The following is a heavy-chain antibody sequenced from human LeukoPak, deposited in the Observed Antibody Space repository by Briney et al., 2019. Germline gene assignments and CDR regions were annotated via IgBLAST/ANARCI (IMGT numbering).Heavy chain of an antibody. CDR2: IKQDGSEK. V-gene: IGHV3-7*01. J-gene: IGHJ4*02. CDR1: KFTVSSKY. CDR3: ARVHYFYGGNSEVYFDY. D-gene: IGHD4-23*01. Sequence: GGSLRLSCAASKFTVSSKYMSWVRQAPRKGQEWVANIKQDGSEKYYVDSVKGRFTISRDNAKNSLYLQMNSLRAEDTAVYYCARVHYFYGGNSEVYFDYWGQGTLVTVSS.